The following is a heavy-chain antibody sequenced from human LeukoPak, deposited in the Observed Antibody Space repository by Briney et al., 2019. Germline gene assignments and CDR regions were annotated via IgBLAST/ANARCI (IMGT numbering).Heavy chain of an antibody. CDR3: ARVVVVPAAIFSDY. CDR2: ISSSSSTI. J-gene: IGHJ4*02. V-gene: IGHV3-48*01. Sequence: GGSLRLSSAASGFTFSSYSMNWVRQAPGKGLEWVSYISSSSSTIYYADSVKGRFTISRDNAKNSLYLQMNSLRAEDTAVYYCARVVVVPAAIFSDYWGQGTLVTVSS. CDR1: GFTFSSYS. D-gene: IGHD2-2*01.